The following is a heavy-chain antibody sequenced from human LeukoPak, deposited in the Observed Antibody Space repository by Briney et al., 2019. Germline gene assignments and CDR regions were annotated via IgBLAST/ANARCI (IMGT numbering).Heavy chain of an antibody. V-gene: IGHV1-2*02. CDR1: GYTFTGYY. CDR3: ARASTEVVPAANWFDP. D-gene: IGHD2-2*01. CDR2: INPNSGGT. J-gene: IGHJ5*02. Sequence: ASVKVSCKASGYTFTGYYMHWVRQAPGQGLEWMGWINPNSGGTNYAQKFQGRVTMTRDTSISTAYMELSRLRSDDTAVYYCARASTEVVPAANWFDPWGQGALVTVSS.